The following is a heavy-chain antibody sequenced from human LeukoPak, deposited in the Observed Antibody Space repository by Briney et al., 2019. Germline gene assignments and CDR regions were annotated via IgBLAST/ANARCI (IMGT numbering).Heavy chain of an antibody. V-gene: IGHV3-23*01. CDR3: AKDGDSSSSYRVYYFDY. D-gene: IGHD6-13*01. CDR1: GFTFSSYA. Sequence: PGGSLRLSCAASGFTFSSYAMSWVRQAPGKGLEWASAISGGGGGTYYADSVKGRFTISRDNSKNTLYLQMNSLRAEDTAVYYCAKDGDSSSSYRVYYFDYWGQGTLVTVSS. J-gene: IGHJ4*02. CDR2: ISGGGGGT.